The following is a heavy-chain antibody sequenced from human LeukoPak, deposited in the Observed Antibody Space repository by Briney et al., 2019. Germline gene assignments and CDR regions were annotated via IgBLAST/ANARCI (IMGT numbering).Heavy chain of an antibody. J-gene: IGHJ4*02. Sequence: GGSLRLSCAASGFIFSSHAMSWVRQAPGKGLEWVSSISGSGGSTYYADSVKGRFTISRDNAKNSLYLQMNNVRAEDTAVYYCARYSYKHDCWGQGTLVTVSS. D-gene: IGHD2-15*01. CDR1: GFIFSSHA. CDR3: ARYSYKHDC. V-gene: IGHV3-23*01. CDR2: ISGSGGST.